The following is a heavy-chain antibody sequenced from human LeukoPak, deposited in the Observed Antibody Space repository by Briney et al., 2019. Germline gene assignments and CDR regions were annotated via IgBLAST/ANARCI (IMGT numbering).Heavy chain of an antibody. V-gene: IGHV1-69*13. CDR1: GGTFSSYA. D-gene: IGHD6-19*01. CDR3: ARGGYSSGWYRGDFDY. J-gene: IGHJ4*02. Sequence: GASVKVSCKAPGGTFSSYAISWVRQAPGQGLEWMGGIIPIFGTANYAQKFQGRVTITADESTSTAYMELSSLRSEDTAVYYCARGGYSSGWYRGDFDYWGQGTLVTVSS. CDR2: IIPIFGTA.